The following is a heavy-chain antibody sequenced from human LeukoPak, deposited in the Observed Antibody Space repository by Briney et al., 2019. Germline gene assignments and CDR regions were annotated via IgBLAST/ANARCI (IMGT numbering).Heavy chain of an antibody. CDR3: ARVRLSPTGTQWLRINDY. D-gene: IGHD5-12*01. Sequence: GGSLRLSCEASGFTFSNYDMIWVRQAPGKGLEWVGRIRNKANGYTTEYAASVNGRFTISRDDSKSSLFLQMNGLITEDTAVYYCARVRLSPTGTQWLRINDYWGQGTLVTVSS. CDR2: IRNKANGYTT. V-gene: IGHV3-72*01. J-gene: IGHJ4*02. CDR1: GFTFSNYD.